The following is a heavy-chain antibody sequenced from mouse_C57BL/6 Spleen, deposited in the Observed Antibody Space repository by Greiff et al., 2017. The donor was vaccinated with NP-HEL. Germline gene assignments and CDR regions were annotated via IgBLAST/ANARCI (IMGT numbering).Heavy chain of an antibody. D-gene: IGHD1-1*01. CDR2: IWTGGGT. J-gene: IGHJ4*01. Sequence: VHLVESGPGLVAPSQSLSITCTVSGFSLTSYAISWVRQPPGKGLEWLGVIWTGGGTTYNSALKSRLSNSKDNSKSQVFLKMNSLQTDDTARYYCARNWGTTVVAYYYAMECWGQGTSVTVSS. V-gene: IGHV2-9-1*01. CDR3: ARNWGTTVVAYYYAMEC. CDR1: GFSLTSYA.